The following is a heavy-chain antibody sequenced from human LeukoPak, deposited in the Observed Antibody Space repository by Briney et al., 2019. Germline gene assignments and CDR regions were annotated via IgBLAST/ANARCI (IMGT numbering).Heavy chain of an antibody. CDR1: DDSISDYY. CDR2: IHNSGTS. V-gene: IGHV4-59*01. D-gene: IGHD3-16*01. CDR3: TRGAGWLIDY. J-gene: IGHJ4*02. Sequence: SETLSLTCTVSDDSISDYYRGWIRQPPGKGLEWIGYIHNSGTSTYNLSLKSRVTISADTSKNQFSLKLNSMTTADTAVYYCTRGAGWLIDYWGQGILVTVSS.